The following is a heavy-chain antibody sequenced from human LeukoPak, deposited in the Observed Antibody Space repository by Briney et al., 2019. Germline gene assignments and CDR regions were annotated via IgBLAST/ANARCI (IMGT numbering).Heavy chain of an antibody. D-gene: IGHD4-17*01. CDR3: ARGPTTVKSPFDY. Sequence: PSQTLPLTCTVSGGSISSGGYYWSWIRQHPGKGLEWIGYIYYSGSTYYNPSLKSRVTISVDTSKNQFSLKLSSVTAADTAVYYCARGPTTVKSPFDYWGQGTLVTVSS. CDR1: GGSISSGGYY. J-gene: IGHJ4*02. V-gene: IGHV4-31*03. CDR2: IYYSGST.